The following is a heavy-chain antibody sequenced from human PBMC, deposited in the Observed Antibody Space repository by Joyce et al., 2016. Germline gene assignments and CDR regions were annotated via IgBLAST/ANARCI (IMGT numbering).Heavy chain of an antibody. Sequence: QVQVVQSGAEVKKPGSSVKISCKASGGTYSNYAISWVRQAPGQGREWMGAIIPIVGTENYAEKFQGRVTITADESTSTAYMELRSLKSADTAVYYCARAHMTSGYRYYFDFWDQGTLVTVSS. V-gene: IGHV1-69*01. CDR3: ARAHMTSGYRYYFDF. CDR1: GGTYSNYA. CDR2: IIPIVGTE. J-gene: IGHJ4*02. D-gene: IGHD3-22*01.